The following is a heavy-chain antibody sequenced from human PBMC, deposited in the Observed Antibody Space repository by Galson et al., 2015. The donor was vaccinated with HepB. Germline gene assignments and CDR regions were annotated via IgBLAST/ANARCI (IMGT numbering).Heavy chain of an antibody. CDR1: GFTFSSYG. V-gene: IGHV3-30*02. Sequence: SLRLSCAASGFTFSSYGMHWVRQAPGKGLEWVAFIRYDGSNKYYADSVKGRFTISRDNSKNTLYLQMNSLRAEDTAVYYCAKDFSIAVAGRAIGDYWGQGTLVTVSS. J-gene: IGHJ4*02. CDR2: IRYDGSNK. CDR3: AKDFSIAVAGRAIGDY. D-gene: IGHD6-19*01.